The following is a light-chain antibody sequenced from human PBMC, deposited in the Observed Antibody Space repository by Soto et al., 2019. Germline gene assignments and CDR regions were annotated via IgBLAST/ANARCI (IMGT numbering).Light chain of an antibody. V-gene: IGKV3-20*01. CDR2: GAS. CDR1: QRVDGNY. J-gene: IGKJ1*01. CDR3: QQYDTLPRN. Sequence: EVVMTQSPGTLSLSPGEKDTLSCRASQRVDGNYLAWYLQIPGQAPRLLIHGASNRATGIPDRFSGSGSGTDFTLTITRLEPEDSAMYYCQQYDTLPRNFGHGNKGDIK.